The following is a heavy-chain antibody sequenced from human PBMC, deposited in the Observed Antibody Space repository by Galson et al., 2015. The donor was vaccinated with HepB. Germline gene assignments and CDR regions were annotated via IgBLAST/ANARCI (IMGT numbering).Heavy chain of an antibody. CDR1: GFTFTDYG. CDR2: IWYDGSKK. V-gene: IGHV3-33*01. Sequence: SLRLSCAASGFTFTDYGMHWVRQAPGKGLEWVALIWYDGSKKYYADSMKGRFTISRDNSKNTLFLQMNSLRAEDTAVYYCARLFSDFYYGMDVWGQGTTVTVSS. CDR3: ARLFSDFYYGMDV. J-gene: IGHJ6*02.